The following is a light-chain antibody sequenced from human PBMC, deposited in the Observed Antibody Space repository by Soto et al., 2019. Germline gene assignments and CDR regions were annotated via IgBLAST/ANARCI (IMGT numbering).Light chain of an antibody. Sequence: IGLKQSPDAVSLTPGESATLSCRASQTVRGNNIVWYLQRPSQAPRVLVSGAASRATGIPDRFRGSGSGTDFSLSIRRLEPEDSAVYYCQQYASLPLTFAGRTKV. CDR2: GAA. V-gene: IGKV3-20*01. J-gene: IGKJ4*01. CDR3: QQYASLPLT. CDR1: QTVRGNN.